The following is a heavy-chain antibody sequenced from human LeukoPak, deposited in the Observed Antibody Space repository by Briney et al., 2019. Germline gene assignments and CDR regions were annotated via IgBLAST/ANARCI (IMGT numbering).Heavy chain of an antibody. CDR1: GYSFTSYW. CDR3: ACRDLTSTWSFP. CDR2: IYPGDFRI. Sequence: GESLKISYQGFGYSFTSYWIGWVRQMPGKGMEWMGVIYPGDFRIRYNPSFQGQVTISVDKSISTAYLQWVSLRASDSAMYYCACRDLTSTWSFPWGQGTLVTVSS. V-gene: IGHV5-51*01. J-gene: IGHJ5*02. D-gene: IGHD6-13*01.